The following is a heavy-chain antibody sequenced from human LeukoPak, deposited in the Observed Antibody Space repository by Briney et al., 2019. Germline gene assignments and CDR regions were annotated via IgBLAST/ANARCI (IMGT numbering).Heavy chain of an antibody. CDR1: GGSFSGYY. D-gene: IGHD2-8*01. Sequence: SETLSLTCAVYGGSFSGYYWSWIRQPPGKGLEWIGEINHSGSTNYNPSLKSRVTISVDTSKNQFSLKLSSVTAADTAVYYCARGPKQYCTNGVCWTNLGPYGMDVWGQGTTVTVSS. V-gene: IGHV4-34*01. J-gene: IGHJ6*02. CDR2: INHSGST. CDR3: ARGPKQYCTNGVCWTNLGPYGMDV.